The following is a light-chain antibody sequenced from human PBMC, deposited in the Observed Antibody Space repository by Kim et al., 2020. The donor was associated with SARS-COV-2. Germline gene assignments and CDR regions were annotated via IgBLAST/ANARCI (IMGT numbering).Light chain of an antibody. Sequence: DIQLTQSPSFLSASVGDRVTITCRASQGISSYLAWYQQKPGKAPKLLIYAASTLQSGVPSRFSGSRSGTEFTLTISSLQPEDFATYYCQQLNSYPHTFGQGTKLEI. CDR3: QQLNSYPHT. V-gene: IGKV1-9*01. CDR2: AAS. J-gene: IGKJ2*01. CDR1: QGISSY.